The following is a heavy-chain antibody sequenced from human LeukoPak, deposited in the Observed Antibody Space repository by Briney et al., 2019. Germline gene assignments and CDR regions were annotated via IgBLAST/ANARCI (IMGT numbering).Heavy chain of an antibody. CDR3: AKDLFDHVDYGGNSPDY. CDR1: GFTFSTYG. V-gene: IGHV3-30*18. CDR2: IAYDGKTT. J-gene: IGHJ4*02. Sequence: GSLRLSCAASGFTFSTYGTHWVRQAPGKGLEWVAVIAYDGKTTYYADSVKGRFTISRDNSKNTLYLQMNSLRAEDTAVYYCAKDLFDHVDYGGNSPDYWGQGTLVTVSS. D-gene: IGHD4-23*01.